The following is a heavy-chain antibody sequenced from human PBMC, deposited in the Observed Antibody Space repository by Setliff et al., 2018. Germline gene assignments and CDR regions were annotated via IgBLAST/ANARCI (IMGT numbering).Heavy chain of an antibody. CDR3: ARDVFPYHYEGAFDI. Sequence: ASVKVSCKAPGYTFTSHYMHWVRQAPGLGLEWMGTINPSSGRTSYAQKFQGRVTMTRDTSTSTVYMGMSSLRSEDTAVYYCARDVFPYHYEGAFDIWGQGTMVTVSS. J-gene: IGHJ3*02. CDR1: GYTFTSHY. D-gene: IGHD3-22*01. CDR2: INPSSGRT. V-gene: IGHV1-46*01.